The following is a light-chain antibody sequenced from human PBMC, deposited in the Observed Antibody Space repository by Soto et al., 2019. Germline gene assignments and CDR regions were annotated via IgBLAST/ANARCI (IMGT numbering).Light chain of an antibody. J-gene: IGKJ4*01. V-gene: IGKV3-11*01. CDR2: NAS. CDR1: ESVSNS. CDR3: QHRAGWPPALT. Sequence: ETLLTQSPATLSLSPGERATLSCRASESVSNSLAWYQHKPGQAPRLLIYNASNRATGIPARFSGSGSGTDFTLTISSLEPEDFAVYFCQHRAGWPPALTFGGGTKVDIK.